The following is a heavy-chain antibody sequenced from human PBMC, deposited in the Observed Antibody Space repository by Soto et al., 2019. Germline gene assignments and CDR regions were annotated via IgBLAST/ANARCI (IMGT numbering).Heavy chain of an antibody. Sequence: APVKGSRKASGYTFTSYGISWVRQAPGQGHERMGWIRAYNSNTNYAQKNQGRVNMTTDTSTSTAYMEMRSLRSADTAVYYCARKSAVADLNPWGQGTLVTVAS. D-gene: IGHD6-19*01. J-gene: IGHJ5*02. CDR2: IRAYNSNT. CDR1: GYTFTSYG. V-gene: IGHV1-18*01. CDR3: ARKSAVADLNP.